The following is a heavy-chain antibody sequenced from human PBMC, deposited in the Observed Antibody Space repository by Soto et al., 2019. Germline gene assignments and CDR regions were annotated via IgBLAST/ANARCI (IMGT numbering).Heavy chain of an antibody. Sequence: GASVKVSCKASGYTFTSYGISWVRQAPGQGLEWMGWISAYNGNTNYAQKLQGRVTMTTDTSTGTAYMELRSLRSDDTAVYYCARDAGWHYRRYYYGMDVWGQGTTVTVSS. CDR1: GYTFTSYG. CDR3: ARDAGWHYRRYYYGMDV. D-gene: IGHD1-7*01. CDR2: ISAYNGNT. V-gene: IGHV1-18*01. J-gene: IGHJ6*02.